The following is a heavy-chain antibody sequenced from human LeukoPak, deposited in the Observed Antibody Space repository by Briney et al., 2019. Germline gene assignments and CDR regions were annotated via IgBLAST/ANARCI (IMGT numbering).Heavy chain of an antibody. CDR2: MSGSADTI. Sequence: GSLRLSCAASGFTFSDYYMSWIRQAPGKGLEWLSYMSGSADTIYYANSVRGRVTISRDNAKNSLCLKMSSLRAEDTALYYCARDYSSSSDYFYYMDVWGKGTTVTVSS. CDR3: ARDYSSSSDYFYYMDV. CDR1: GFTFSDYY. J-gene: IGHJ6*03. D-gene: IGHD6-6*01. V-gene: IGHV3-11*04.